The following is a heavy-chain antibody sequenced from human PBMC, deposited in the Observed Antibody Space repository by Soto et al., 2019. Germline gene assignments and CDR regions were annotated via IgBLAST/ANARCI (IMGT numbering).Heavy chain of an antibody. CDR3: ARDMTRTVVPYFAV. CDR2: IIPISGAA. D-gene: IGHD1-7*01. Sequence: QLQLVQSGAEVTKPGSSVKVSCKASGGTFSNYVVNWGLQAPGQGLEWMGRIIPISGAANYAQKFQGRVTITADTSTSTSYMELSSLRSEDTAVYYCARDMTRTVVPYFAVWGQGTMVTVSS. V-gene: IGHV1-69*06. CDR1: GGTFSNYV. J-gene: IGHJ4*02.